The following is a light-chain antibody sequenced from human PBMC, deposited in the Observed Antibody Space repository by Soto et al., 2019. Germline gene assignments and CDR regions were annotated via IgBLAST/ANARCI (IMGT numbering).Light chain of an antibody. CDR1: ESISSW. V-gene: IGKV1-5*01. CDR3: QQYNSYWT. Sequence: DIQMTQSRSALSASVGDRVTITCRASESISSWLAWYQQKRGKAPXLXIXDASXLESGVPSRFSGSGYGTEFTLTISSLQPDDFATYYCQQYNSYWTFGQGTKVDIK. J-gene: IGKJ1*01. CDR2: DAS.